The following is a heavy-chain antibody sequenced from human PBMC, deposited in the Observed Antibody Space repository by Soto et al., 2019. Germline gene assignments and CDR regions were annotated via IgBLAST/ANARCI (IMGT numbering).Heavy chain of an antibody. Sequence: PSETLSLTCAVYGGSFSGYYWSWIRQPPGKGLEWIGEINHSGSTNYNPSLKSRVTISVDTSKNQFSLKLSSVTAADTAVYYCARYRVVAATIACFDYWGQGTLVTVYS. V-gene: IGHV4-34*01. CDR2: INHSGST. D-gene: IGHD2-15*01. J-gene: IGHJ4*02. CDR1: GGSFSGYY. CDR3: ARYRVVAATIACFDY.